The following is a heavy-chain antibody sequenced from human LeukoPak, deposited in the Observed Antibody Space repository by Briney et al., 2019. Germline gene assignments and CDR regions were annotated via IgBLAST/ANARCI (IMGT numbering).Heavy chain of an antibody. J-gene: IGHJ4*02. Sequence: PGRSLRLSCAASGLTFSSYGMHWVRQAPGRGLEWVAVIWYDGSNKYYADSVKGRFTISRDNSKNTLYLQMNSLKTEDTAVYYCTTDPNPYYYDSSGSLQFDYWGQGTLVTVSS. CDR2: IWYDGSNK. D-gene: IGHD3-22*01. CDR1: GLTFSSYG. V-gene: IGHV3-33*01. CDR3: TTDPNPYYYDSSGSLQFDY.